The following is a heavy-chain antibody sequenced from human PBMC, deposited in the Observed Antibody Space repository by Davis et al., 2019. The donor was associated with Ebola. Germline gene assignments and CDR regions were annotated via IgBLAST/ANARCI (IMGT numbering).Heavy chain of an antibody. J-gene: IGHJ4*02. Sequence: MPSETLSLTCTVSGGSVSSNSDYWGWIRQPPGKGLEWIGTIFDSDSIYYNPSLKSRVTISVDTSKNQFSLKLSSVTAADTAVYYCARPNSRDGDNFDYWGQGTLVTVSS. CDR2: IFDSDSI. V-gene: IGHV4-39*01. D-gene: IGHD5-24*01. CDR1: GGSVSSNSDY. CDR3: ARPNSRDGDNFDY.